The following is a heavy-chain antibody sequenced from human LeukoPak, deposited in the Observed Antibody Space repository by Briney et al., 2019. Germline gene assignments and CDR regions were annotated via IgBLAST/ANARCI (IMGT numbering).Heavy chain of an antibody. CDR1: GYTFTAYY. CDR2: INPNSGGT. CDR3: ARIVSSGSFYGY. V-gene: IGHV1-2*02. D-gene: IGHD3-10*01. J-gene: IGHJ4*02. Sequence: ASVKVSCKASGYTFTAYYIHWVRQAPGQGLEWMGWINPNSGGTVYAQSFQGRVTMTRDTSITTAYMELSRLTSDDTAFYHCARIVSSGSFYGYWGQGTLVTVSS.